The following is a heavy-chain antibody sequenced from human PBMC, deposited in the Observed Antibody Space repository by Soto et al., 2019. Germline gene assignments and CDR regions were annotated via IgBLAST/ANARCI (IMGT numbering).Heavy chain of an antibody. CDR3: AATGDYYYYGMDV. J-gene: IGHJ6*02. CDR1: GYTFTTYY. D-gene: IGHD1-1*01. Sequence: ASVKVSCKASGYTFTTYYIHWVRQAPGQGLEWMGIINPSDGSATYAQKFQGRVTMTSDTSTSTVYMELSSLRSEDTAVYYCAATGDYYYYGMDVWGQGTTVTVSS. CDR2: INPSDGSA. V-gene: IGHV1-46*01.